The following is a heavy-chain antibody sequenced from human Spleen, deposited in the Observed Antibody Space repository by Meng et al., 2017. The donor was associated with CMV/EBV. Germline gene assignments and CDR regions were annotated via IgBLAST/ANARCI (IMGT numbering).Heavy chain of an antibody. D-gene: IGHD3-3*01. J-gene: IGHJ6*02. CDR2: MNPNSGNT. CDR1: GYTFTTYD. CDR3: ARGVGLYYDFWSGYAYYYYYYGMDV. V-gene: IGHV1-8*03. Sequence: ASVKVSCKASGYTFTTYDINWVRQATGQGLEWMGWMNPNSGNTGYAPKFQGRVTITRNTSIRTAYMELISLRSEDTAIYFCARGVGLYYDFWSGYAYYYYYYGMDVWGQGTTVTVSS.